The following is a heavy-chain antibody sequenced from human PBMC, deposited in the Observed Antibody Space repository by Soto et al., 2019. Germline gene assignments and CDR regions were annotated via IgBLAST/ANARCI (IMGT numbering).Heavy chain of an antibody. V-gene: IGHV1-2*02. J-gene: IGHJ6*02. CDR3: ARGGPYYDFWSGYLNYYYYYGMDV. CDR1: GYTFTGYY. Sequence: EASVKVSCKASGYTFTGYYMHWLRQAPGQGLEWMGWINPNCGGTNYAQKFQGRVTMTRDTSISTAYMELSRLRSDDTAVYYCARGGPYYDFWSGYLNYYYYYGMDVWGQGTTVTVSS. CDR2: INPNCGGT. D-gene: IGHD3-3*01.